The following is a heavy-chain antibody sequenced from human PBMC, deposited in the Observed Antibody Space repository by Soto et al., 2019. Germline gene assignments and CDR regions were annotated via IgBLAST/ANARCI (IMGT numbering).Heavy chain of an antibody. CDR1: GFTFNDYA. V-gene: IGHV3-23*01. J-gene: IGHJ4*02. CDR2: ISGGDT. Sequence: GGSLRLSCAASGFTFNDYALSWVRQAPGKGLEWVSTISGGDTYYADFVKGRFTISRDISKNTLYLQMDGLRAEDTAIYYCTKDRETAWFPDFWGQGALVTVSS. CDR3: TKDRETAWFPDF. D-gene: IGHD3-10*01.